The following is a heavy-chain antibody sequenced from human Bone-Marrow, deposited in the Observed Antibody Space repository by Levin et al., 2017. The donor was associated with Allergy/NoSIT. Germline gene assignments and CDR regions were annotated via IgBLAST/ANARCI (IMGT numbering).Heavy chain of an antibody. CDR3: TELLSGD. CDR1: GNTFNSYT. V-gene: IGHV1-69*02. J-gene: IGHJ4*02. D-gene: IGHD2-15*01. CDR2: IIPALGVT. Sequence: SVKVSCKASGNTFNSYTFSWVRQAPGQGLEWMGRIIPALGVTKYAQKFQARLTISADMSTSTVYMDLSRLRSEDTAVYYCTELLSGDWGQGTLVTVSS.